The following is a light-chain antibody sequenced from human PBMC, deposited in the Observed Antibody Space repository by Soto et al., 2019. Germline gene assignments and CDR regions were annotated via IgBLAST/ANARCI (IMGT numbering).Light chain of an antibody. V-gene: IGKV3-20*01. Sequence: EIVLTQSPGTLSLSPGERATLSCRASQSVSSSYLAWYQQKPGQAPRLLIYGASSRATGIPDRFSGSGSGTDLTLTISRLEPEDLAVYYCQQYGSSPGYTFGQGTKLEIK. CDR3: QQYGSSPGYT. CDR2: GAS. J-gene: IGKJ2*01. CDR1: QSVSSSY.